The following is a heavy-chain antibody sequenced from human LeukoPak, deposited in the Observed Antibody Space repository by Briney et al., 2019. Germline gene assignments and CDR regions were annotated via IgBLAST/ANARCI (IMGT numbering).Heavy chain of an antibody. D-gene: IGHD6-19*01. V-gene: IGHV3-23*01. CDR3: ARVPGSGWYGGFDY. CDR2: ISVSGGSP. J-gene: IGHJ4*02. CDR1: GFTFSSYA. Sequence: PGGSLRLSCAASGFTFSSYAMMWVRQAPGKGLDWVSTISVSGGSPNYADSVKGRFTISRDNSKNTLFLQMNSLRAEDTAVYYCARVPGSGWYGGFDYWGQGTLVTVSS.